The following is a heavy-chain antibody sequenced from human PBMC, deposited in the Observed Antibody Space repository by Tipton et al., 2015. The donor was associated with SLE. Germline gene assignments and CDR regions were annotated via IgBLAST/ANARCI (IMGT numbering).Heavy chain of an antibody. D-gene: IGHD2-2*01. CDR2: INHSGST. CDR1: GGSFSGYY. V-gene: IGHV4-34*01. CDR3: ARALVGVVVPAAMAEHYFDY. J-gene: IGHJ4*02. Sequence: TLSLTCAVYGGSFSGYYWSWIRQPPGKGLEWIGEINHSGSTNYNPSIKSRVTISVDTSKNQFSLKLSSVTAADTAVYYCARALVGVVVPAAMAEHYFDYWGQGTLVTVSS.